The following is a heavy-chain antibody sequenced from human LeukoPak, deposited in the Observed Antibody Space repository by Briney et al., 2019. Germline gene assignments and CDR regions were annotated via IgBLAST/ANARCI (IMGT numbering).Heavy chain of an antibody. CDR3: ATDIAAAGTAFDY. D-gene: IGHD6-13*01. V-gene: IGHV1-24*01. Sequence: GASVKVSCKVSGYTLTELSMHWVRQAPGKGLEWMGGFDPEDGETIYALKFQGRVTMTEDTSTDTAYMELSSLRSEDTAVYYCATDIAAAGTAFDYWGQGTLVTVSS. CDR2: FDPEDGET. J-gene: IGHJ4*02. CDR1: GYTLTELS.